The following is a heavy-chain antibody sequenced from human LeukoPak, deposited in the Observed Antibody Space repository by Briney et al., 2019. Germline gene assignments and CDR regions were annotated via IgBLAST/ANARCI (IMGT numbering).Heavy chain of an antibody. CDR1: GGSISSYY. CDR3: ARGPQYYYDSSTSPHPYFDP. D-gene: IGHD3-22*01. Sequence: SETLSLTCTVSGGSISSYYWSWIRQPPGKGLEWIGYIYYIGSTNYNPSLESRVTIPVDTSKNQFSLRLSSVTAADTAVYYCARGPQYYYDSSTSPHPYFDPRGAATLVTVSS. V-gene: IGHV4-59*01. J-gene: IGHJ2*01. CDR2: IYYIGST.